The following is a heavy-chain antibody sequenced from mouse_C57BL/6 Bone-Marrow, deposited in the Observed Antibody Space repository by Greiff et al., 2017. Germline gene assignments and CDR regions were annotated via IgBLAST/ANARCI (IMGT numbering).Heavy chain of an antibody. Sequence: VQVVESGAELVKPGASVKLSCKASGYTFTEYTIHWVKQRPGQGLEWIGWFYPGGGSIKYNEKFKDKATMTADKSSSTVYMELSRLTSEDSAVYYCARRQDELTGTWFAYWGQGTLVTVSA. CDR3: ARRQDELTGTWFAY. CDR2: FYPGGGSI. J-gene: IGHJ3*01. V-gene: IGHV1-62-2*01. CDR1: GYTFTEYT. D-gene: IGHD4-1*01.